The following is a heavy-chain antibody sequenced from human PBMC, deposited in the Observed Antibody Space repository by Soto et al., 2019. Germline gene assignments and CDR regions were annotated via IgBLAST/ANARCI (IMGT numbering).Heavy chain of an antibody. CDR3: ARWGSRGLTRNWFDP. CDR1: GGSISSYY. CDR2: IYYSGST. J-gene: IGHJ5*02. D-gene: IGHD3-16*01. Sequence: QVQLQESGPGLVKPSETLSLTCTVSGGSISSYYWSWIRQPPGKGLEWIGYIYYSGSTNYNPSLKSRVTISVDTSKNQFSLKLSSVTAADTAVYYCARWGSRGLTRNWFDPWGQGTLVTVSS. V-gene: IGHV4-59*01.